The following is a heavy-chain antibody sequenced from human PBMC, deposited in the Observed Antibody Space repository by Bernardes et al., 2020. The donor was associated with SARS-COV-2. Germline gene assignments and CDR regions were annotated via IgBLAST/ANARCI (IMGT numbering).Heavy chain of an antibody. D-gene: IGHD6-13*01. J-gene: IGHJ4*02. CDR2: INAATGNT. Sequence: ASGKVSCKASGYTFTNNAMHWVRQAPGQRLEWMGWINAATGNTACSQKFQGRLTITRDSSASTDYMELSSLRSEDTALYYCARSGGSTWWQTDYWGQGTLVTVSS. CDR3: ARSGGSTWWQTDY. V-gene: IGHV1-3*01. CDR1: GYTFTNNA.